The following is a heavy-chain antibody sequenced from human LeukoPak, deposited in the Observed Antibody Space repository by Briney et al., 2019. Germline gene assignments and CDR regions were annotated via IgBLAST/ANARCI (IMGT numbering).Heavy chain of an antibody. Sequence: GGSLRLSCAASGFXFTTYSMNWVRQAPGKGLEWVSSISSSSTYIYYADSVKGRFTISRDNAKNSLYLQMNSLRAEDTALYYCAPSYGSGSYPLDFWGQGTLVTVSS. J-gene: IGHJ4*02. CDR2: ISSSSTYI. CDR1: GFXFTTYS. V-gene: IGHV3-21*01. D-gene: IGHD3-10*01. CDR3: APSYGSGSYPLDF.